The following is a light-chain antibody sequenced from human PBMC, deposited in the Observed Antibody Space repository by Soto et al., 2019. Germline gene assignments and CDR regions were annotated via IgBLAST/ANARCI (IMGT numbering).Light chain of an antibody. CDR3: RSYTSSSSLYV. CDR1: SSAFGSXNR. J-gene: IGLJ1*01. CDR2: EVS. Sequence: QSVLTQPPSVSASPGQSVTISCTGTSSAFGSXNRVSWYQRPPGTGPKLMIYEVSNRPPRGSNRFSGSNSGNTASLPISGLQAEDEADYYCRSYTSSSSLYVFGTGTKVTVL. V-gene: IGLV2-18*02.